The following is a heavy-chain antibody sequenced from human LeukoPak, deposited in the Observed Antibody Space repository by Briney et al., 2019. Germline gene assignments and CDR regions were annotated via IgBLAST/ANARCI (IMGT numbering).Heavy chain of an antibody. V-gene: IGHV4-39*01. Sequence: SETLSLTCTVSGGSISSSSYYWGWIRQPPGKGLEWIGSTYYSGSTYYNPSLKSRVTISVDTSKNQFSLKLSSVTAADTAVYYCARLGLPGELLDYWGQGTLVTVSS. D-gene: IGHD3-10*01. CDR2: TYYSGST. J-gene: IGHJ4*02. CDR3: ARLGLPGELLDY. CDR1: GGSISSSSYY.